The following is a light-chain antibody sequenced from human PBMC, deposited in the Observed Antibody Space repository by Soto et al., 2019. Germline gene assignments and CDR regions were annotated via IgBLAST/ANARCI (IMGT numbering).Light chain of an antibody. CDR1: SSDVGAYNL. CDR2: DVN. J-gene: IGLJ1*01. CDR3: SSYTSSSTLYV. V-gene: IGLV2-14*03. Sequence: QSALTQPASVSGSPGQSIAISCTGTSSDVGAYNLVSWYQQHPAKAPKLMIYDVNSRPSGVSDRFSGSKSGNTASLTISGLQAEDEADYYCSSYTSSSTLYVFGTGTKVTVL.